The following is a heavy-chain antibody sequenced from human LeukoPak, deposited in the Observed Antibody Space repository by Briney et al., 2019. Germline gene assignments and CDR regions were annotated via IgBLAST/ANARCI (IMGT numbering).Heavy chain of an antibody. D-gene: IGHD2-2*02. CDR3: ARVSLIPPNFDY. CDR1: GFTFSSYA. CDR2: ISSSSSYI. V-gene: IGHV3-21*01. Sequence: PGGSLRLSCAASGFTFSSYAMHWVRQAPGKGLEWVSSISSSSSYIYYADSVKGRFTISRDNAKNSLYLQMNSLRAEDTAVYYCARVSLIPPNFDYWGQGTLVTVSS. J-gene: IGHJ4*02.